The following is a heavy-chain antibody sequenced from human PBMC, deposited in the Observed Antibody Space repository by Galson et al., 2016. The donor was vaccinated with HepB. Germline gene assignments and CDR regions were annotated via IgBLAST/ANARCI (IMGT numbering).Heavy chain of an antibody. J-gene: IGHJ4*02. CDR2: TYFRSKWYY. V-gene: IGHV6-1*01. D-gene: IGHD1-1*01. Sequence: CAISGDSVSSHSAAWNWIRQSPSRGLEWLGRTYFRSKWYYDYPESLKSRITIKPDTSKNHFPLHLNPVTPEDTAVYYCARKRGRRAGHFDYWGQGTLVTVSS. CDR1: GDSVSSHSAA. CDR3: ARKRGRRAGHFDY.